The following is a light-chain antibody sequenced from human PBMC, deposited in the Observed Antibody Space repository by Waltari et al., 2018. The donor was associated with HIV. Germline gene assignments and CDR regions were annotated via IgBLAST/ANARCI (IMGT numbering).Light chain of an antibody. CDR1: SSNIRAWYA. CDR3: QSYDSSLSDSRV. J-gene: IGLJ3*02. Sequence: QSVLTQPPSLSGAPGQWVPISCTARSSNIRAWYALHWSQPLPGTAPKLLIDGNSNRPAGVPDRFSGSKSGTAASLAITGLQAEDEADYYCQSYDSSLSDSRVFGGGTKLTVL. V-gene: IGLV1-40*01. CDR2: GNS.